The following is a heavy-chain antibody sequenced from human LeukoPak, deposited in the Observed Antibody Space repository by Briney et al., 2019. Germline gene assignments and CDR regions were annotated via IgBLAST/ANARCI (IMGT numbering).Heavy chain of an antibody. D-gene: IGHD1-1*01. CDR3: VKGSTTSRPYYFDH. V-gene: IGHV3-23*01. Sequence: GRSLRLSCAASGFTFSSYAMSWVRQTPEKGLEWVAAITDSGGDTFHADSVKGRFAISRANSRDTLYLQMNSLRVEDTAVYYCVKGSTTSRPYYFDHWGQGALVTVSS. CDR2: ITDSGGDT. J-gene: IGHJ4*02. CDR1: GFTFSSYA.